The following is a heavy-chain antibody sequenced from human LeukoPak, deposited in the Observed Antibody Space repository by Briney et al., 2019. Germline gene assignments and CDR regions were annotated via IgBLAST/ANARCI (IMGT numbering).Heavy chain of an antibody. CDR1: GFSVSSNY. Sequence: GGSLRLSCAASGFSVSSNYMSWVRQAPGKGLEWVSVIYSGGTTYYADSVKGRFTISRDNSKNTLYLQMNSLRAEDTAVYYCARGSNFYDSSGYYHPFDYWGQGTQVTVSS. CDR2: IYSGGTT. J-gene: IGHJ4*02. CDR3: ARGSNFYDSSGYYHPFDY. V-gene: IGHV3-53*01. D-gene: IGHD3-22*01.